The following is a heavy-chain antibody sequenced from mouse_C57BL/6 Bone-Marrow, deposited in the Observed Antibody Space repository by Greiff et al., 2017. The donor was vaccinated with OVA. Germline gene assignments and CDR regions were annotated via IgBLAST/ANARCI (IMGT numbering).Heavy chain of an antibody. Sequence: VQLQQSGAELVKPGASVKISCKASGYTFTDYYINWVKQRPGQGLEWIGKIGPGSGSTYYNEKFKGKATLTADKSSSTAYMQLSSLTSEDSAVYFCARSENIYGNYFYYYAMDYWGQGTSVTVSS. CDR1: GYTFTDYY. CDR2: IGPGSGST. CDR3: ARSENIYGNYFYYYAMDY. D-gene: IGHD2-1*01. V-gene: IGHV1-77*01. J-gene: IGHJ4*01.